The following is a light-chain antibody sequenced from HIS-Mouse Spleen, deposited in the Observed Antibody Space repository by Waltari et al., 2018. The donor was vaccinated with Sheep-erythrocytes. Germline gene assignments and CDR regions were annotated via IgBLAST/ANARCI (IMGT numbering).Light chain of an antibody. CDR1: SSDVESYNL. V-gene: IGLV2-23*01. CDR2: EGS. CDR3: CSYAGSSTPWV. Sequence: QSALTQPASVSGSPGLSTTISCTGTSSDVESYNLASWYQQHPCKAPKLLIYEGSKRPSGVSNRFSGSKSGNTASLTISGLQAEDEADYYCCSYAGSSTPWVFGGGTKLTVL. J-gene: IGLJ3*02.